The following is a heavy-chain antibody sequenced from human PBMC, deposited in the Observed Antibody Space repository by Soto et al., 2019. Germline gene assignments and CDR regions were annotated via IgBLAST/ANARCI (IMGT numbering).Heavy chain of an antibody. CDR2: ISSSGGGT. V-gene: IGHV3-23*01. CDR3: AKDRLSLDAFDI. D-gene: IGHD3-16*01. J-gene: IGHJ3*02. Sequence: PWGSLRLSCAACGVTISSYAMSCVRQAPGKGLEWVSGISSSGGGTYYADAVKGRFTISRDNPKNTLYLQMNSLRAEDTAVYYCAKDRLSLDAFDIWGQGTMVTVSS. CDR1: GVTISSYA.